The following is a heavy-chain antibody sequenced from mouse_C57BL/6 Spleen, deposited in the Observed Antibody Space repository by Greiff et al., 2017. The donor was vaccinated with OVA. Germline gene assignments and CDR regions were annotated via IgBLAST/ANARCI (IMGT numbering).Heavy chain of an antibody. Sequence: QVQLQQPGAELVMPGASVKLSCKASGYTFTSYWMHWVKQRPGQGLEWIGEIDPSDSYTNYNQKFKGKSTLTVDKSSSTAYMQLSSLTSEDSAVYYCARSTGTYWYFDVWGTGTTVTVSS. CDR3: ARSTGTYWYFDV. CDR1: GYTFTSYW. CDR2: IDPSDSYT. V-gene: IGHV1-69*01. J-gene: IGHJ1*03. D-gene: IGHD4-1*02.